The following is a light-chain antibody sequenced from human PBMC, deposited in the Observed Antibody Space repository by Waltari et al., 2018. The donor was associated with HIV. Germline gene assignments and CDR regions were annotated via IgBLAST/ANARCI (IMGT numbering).Light chain of an antibody. J-gene: IGLJ3*02. CDR1: SSDVGGYNS. Sequence: QSALTQPASVSGSPGQSITISCTGTSSDVGGYNSVSWYQHHPGEAPRLMIYEVSNRPSGISNRFSGSKSDNTASLTISGLQAEDEADYFCSSSTNSSPVVFGGGTKLTVL. V-gene: IGLV2-14*01. CDR2: EVS. CDR3: SSSTNSSPVV.